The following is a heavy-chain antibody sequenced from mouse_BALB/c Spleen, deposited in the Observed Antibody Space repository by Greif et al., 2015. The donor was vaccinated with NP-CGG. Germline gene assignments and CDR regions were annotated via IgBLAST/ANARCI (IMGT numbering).Heavy chain of an antibody. Sequence: VQLVESGAELVRPGVSVKISCKGSGYTFTDYAMHWVKQGHAKSLEWIGVISTYYGDASYTQKFKCKATMTVDKSSSTAYMELARLTSEDSAIYYCARVYDGYYLDYWGQGTTRTVSS. V-gene: IGHV1S137*01. CDR2: ISTYYGDA. CDR3: ARVYDGYYLDY. D-gene: IGHD2-3*01. J-gene: IGHJ2*01. CDR1: GYTFTDYA.